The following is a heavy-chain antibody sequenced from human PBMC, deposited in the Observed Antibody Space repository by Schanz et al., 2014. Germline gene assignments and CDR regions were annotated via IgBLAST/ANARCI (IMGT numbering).Heavy chain of an antibody. CDR2: ISGGGGTT. V-gene: IGHV3-23*01. CDR3: AKTPREYCNYDNCPNWFDS. J-gene: IGHJ5*01. D-gene: IGHD2-15*01. CDR1: GFTFTNYA. Sequence: EVQLLESGGGLVQPGGSLRLSCAASGFTFTNYAMSWVRQAPGKGLEWVSAISGGGGTTYYADSVKGRFTISRDNSKNTLYLQMNSLRAEDTAVYYCAKTPREYCNYDNCPNWFDSWGQGTLVTVSS.